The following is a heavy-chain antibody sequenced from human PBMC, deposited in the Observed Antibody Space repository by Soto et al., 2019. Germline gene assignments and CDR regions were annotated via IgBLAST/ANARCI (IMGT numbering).Heavy chain of an antibody. D-gene: IGHD3-16*02. Sequence: EVQLVESGGGLVKPGGSLRLSCAASGFTFSNAWMNWVRQAPGKGLEWVGRIKSKTDGGTTDYAAPVKGRFTISRDDSKITPYLQINSLKTEDTAVYYCTTRYDYVLGNYLYTLPVDFWGQGTLVTVSS. J-gene: IGHJ4*02. V-gene: IGHV3-15*07. CDR1: GFTFSNAW. CDR3: TTRYDYVLGNYLYTLPVDF. CDR2: IKSKTDGGTT.